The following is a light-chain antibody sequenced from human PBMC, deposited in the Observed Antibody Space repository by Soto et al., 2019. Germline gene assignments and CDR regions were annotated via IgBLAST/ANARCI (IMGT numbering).Light chain of an antibody. CDR2: RNN. CDR3: AAWDNNLGGPA. J-gene: IGLJ2*01. CDR1: NSNIGSKY. V-gene: IGLV1-47*01. Sequence: QLVLTQPPSASGTPGQRVSISCSGSNSNIGSKYVYWYQQLPGTAPKLLMYRNNQRPSGVPDRFSGSKSGTSASLAISGLRSEDEADYYCAAWDNNLGGPAFGGGTKVTV.